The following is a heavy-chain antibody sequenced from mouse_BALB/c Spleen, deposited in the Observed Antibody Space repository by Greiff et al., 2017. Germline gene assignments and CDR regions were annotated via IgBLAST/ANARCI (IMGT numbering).Heavy chain of an antibody. D-gene: IGHD2-1*01. CDR1: GDSITSGY. Sequence: EVKLVESGPSLVKPSQTLSLTCSVTGDSITSGYWNWIRKFPGNKLEYMGYISYSGSTYYNPSLKSRISITRDTSKNQYYLQLNSVTTEDTATYYCARRGDYGNAYAMDYWGQGTSVTVSS. V-gene: IGHV3-8*02. CDR3: ARRGDYGNAYAMDY. CDR2: ISYSGST. J-gene: IGHJ4*01.